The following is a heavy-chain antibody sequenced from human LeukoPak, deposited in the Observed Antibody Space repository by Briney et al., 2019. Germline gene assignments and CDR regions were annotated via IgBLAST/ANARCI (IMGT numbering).Heavy chain of an antibody. CDR2: NYYAGGT. J-gene: IGHJ6*02. CDR3: ARGFGESEYYYYGMDV. Sequence: PSETLSVTCAVYGGSFSGYYWGWIRQPPGRGLDWIGTNYYAGGTYYNPSLKSRVTISVDTSKNQFSLRLSSVTAADTAVYYCARGFGESEYYYYGMDVWGQGTTVTVSS. D-gene: IGHD3-10*01. CDR1: GGSFSGYY. V-gene: IGHV4-34*01.